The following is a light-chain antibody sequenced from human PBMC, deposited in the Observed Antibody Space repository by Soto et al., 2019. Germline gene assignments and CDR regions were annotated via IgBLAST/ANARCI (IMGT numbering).Light chain of an antibody. CDR2: GAS. V-gene: IGKV3-20*01. CDR1: QTVSSNY. CDR3: QQYGNSPQT. J-gene: IGKJ1*01. Sequence: EIVLTQSPGTLSLSPGERATLSCRASQTVSSNYLAWCQQRPGQAPRLLIYGASTRAAGIPDRSSGSGSGTDFTLTISRLEPEDFAVYYCQQYGNSPQTFGQGTKVDI.